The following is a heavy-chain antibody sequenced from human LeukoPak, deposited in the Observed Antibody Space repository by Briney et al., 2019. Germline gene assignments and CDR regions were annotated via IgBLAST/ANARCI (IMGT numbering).Heavy chain of an antibody. CDR1: GYTFTGYY. J-gene: IGHJ4*02. CDR2: IIPILGMA. D-gene: IGHD3-10*01. CDR3: ATDEAKYSGSGSSVDY. V-gene: IGHV1-69*10. Sequence: SVKVSCKASGYTFTGYYMHWVRQAPGQGLEWMGWIIPILGMANYAQKFQGRVTITADKSTSTAYMELTSLRSADTAVYYCATDEAKYSGSGSSVDYWGQGTLVTVSS.